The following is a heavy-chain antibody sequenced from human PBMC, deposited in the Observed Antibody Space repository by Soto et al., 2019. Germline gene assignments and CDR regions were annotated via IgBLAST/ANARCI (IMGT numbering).Heavy chain of an antibody. D-gene: IGHD4-17*01. V-gene: IGHV3-43*01. J-gene: IGHJ4*02. CDR3: GKDGAVSDYTYLDY. CDR2: ISWDGRST. Sequence: GGSLRLSCAASGFPFSSYSMNWVRQAPGKGLEWVSYISWDGRSTYYADSVKGRFTISRDNSKNSLYLQMNSLTTEDTAFYYCGKDGAVSDYTYLDYWGQGALVTVSS. CDR1: GFPFSSYS.